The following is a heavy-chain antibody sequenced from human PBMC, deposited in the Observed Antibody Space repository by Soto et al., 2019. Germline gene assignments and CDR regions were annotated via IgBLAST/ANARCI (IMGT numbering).Heavy chain of an antibody. D-gene: IGHD3-3*01. V-gene: IGHV1-3*01. Sequence: QVQLVQSGAEVKKPGASVKVSCKDSGYTFTSYAMHWVRQAPGQRLEWMGWITAGNGNTKYSQKFQGRVTITRDTCSCTAYMGRSSLKSDDTSVYYCARDPYVFWSGYYTIPQNYYYYGMDVWGQGTTLTLSS. CDR3: ARDPYVFWSGYYTIPQNYYYYGMDV. CDR2: ITAGNGNT. CDR1: GYTFTSYA. J-gene: IGHJ6*02.